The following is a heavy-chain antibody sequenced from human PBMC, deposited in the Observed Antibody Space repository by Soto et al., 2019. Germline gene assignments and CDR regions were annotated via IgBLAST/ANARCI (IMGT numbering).Heavy chain of an antibody. CDR1: GFTFSSYG. D-gene: IGHD1-26*01. CDR3: AKDFCGSPACSFDY. CDR2: ISYDGSNK. J-gene: IGHJ4*02. Sequence: GGSLRLSCAASGFTFSSYGMHWVRQAPGKGLEWVAVISYDGSNKYYADSVKGRFTISRDNSKNTLYLQMNSLRAEDTAVYYCAKDFCGSPACSFDYWGQGTLVTVSS. V-gene: IGHV3-30*18.